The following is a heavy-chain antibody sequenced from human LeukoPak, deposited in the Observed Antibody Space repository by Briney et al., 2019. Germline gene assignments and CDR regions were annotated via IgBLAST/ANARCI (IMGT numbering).Heavy chain of an antibody. V-gene: IGHV3-21*01. Sequence: GGSLRLSCAASGFTFSSYSMNWVRQAPGQGLEWVSSISSSSSYIYYADSVKGRFTISRDNAKNSLYLQMNSLRAEDTAVYYCAGYSGYDQYAYFDYWGQGTLVTVSS. CDR1: GFTFSSYS. CDR2: ISSSSSYI. CDR3: AGYSGYDQYAYFDY. D-gene: IGHD5-12*01. J-gene: IGHJ4*02.